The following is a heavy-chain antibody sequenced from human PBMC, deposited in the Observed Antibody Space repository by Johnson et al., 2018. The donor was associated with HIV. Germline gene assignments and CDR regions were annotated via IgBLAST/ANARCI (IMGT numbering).Heavy chain of an antibody. CDR2: IKSKTDGGTT. Sequence: VQLVESGGGLVKPRGSLRLSCAASGFTFSNAWMSWVRQAPGKGLEWVGRIKSKTDGGTTDYAAPVKGRFTISRDNSKNTLYIQMNSLRAEDTAVYYCAREGAWELRPGAFDIWGQGTMVTVSS. D-gene: IGHD1-7*01. CDR1: GFTFSNAW. J-gene: IGHJ3*02. V-gene: IGHV3-15*01. CDR3: AREGAWELRPGAFDI.